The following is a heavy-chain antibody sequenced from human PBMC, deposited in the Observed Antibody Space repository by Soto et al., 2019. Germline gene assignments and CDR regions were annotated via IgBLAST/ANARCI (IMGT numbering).Heavy chain of an antibody. J-gene: IGHJ6*02. Sequence: QVQLQESGSGLVKPSQSLSLTCTVSGVSLNTADTWWSWIRQSPGKGLEFIGYYHSGGSTYYDASCRSRVIISAVTSNSQFALKLSSVTVADTAVYFCVRSRQMESGNDYGLDVWGQGTTVTVSS. CDR3: VRSRQMESGNDYGLDV. D-gene: IGHD1-1*01. V-gene: IGHV4-30-4*01. CDR1: GVSLNTADTW. CDR2: YHSGGST.